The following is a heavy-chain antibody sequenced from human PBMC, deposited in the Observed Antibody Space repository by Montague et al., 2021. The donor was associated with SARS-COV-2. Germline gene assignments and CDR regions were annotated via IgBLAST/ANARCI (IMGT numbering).Heavy chain of an antibody. CDR2: INHRGST. Sequence: SETLSLTCAVYDGSFSDYSWTWVRQPPGKGLEWIGEINHRGSTNYNPSLKSRVTMSLDRSRNQFSLNLTSATATDTGVYYCARGDGLRAGILYFNPWGQGTLVTVSS. CDR3: ARGDGLRAGILYFNP. V-gene: IGHV4-34*01. D-gene: IGHD2-8*01. CDR1: DGSFSDYS. J-gene: IGHJ5*02.